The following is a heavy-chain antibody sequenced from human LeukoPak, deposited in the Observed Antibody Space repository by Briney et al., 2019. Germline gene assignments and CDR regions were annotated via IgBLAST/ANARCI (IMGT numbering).Heavy chain of an antibody. Sequence: GGSLRLSCAASGFTFSSYGMHWVRQAPGKGLEGVAFIRYDGSNKYYADSVKGRFTISRDNSKNTLYLQMNSLRAEDTAVYYCARDGRFGEFYFDYWGQGTLVTVSS. D-gene: IGHD3-10*01. CDR3: ARDGRFGEFYFDY. V-gene: IGHV3-30*02. CDR1: GFTFSSYG. J-gene: IGHJ4*02. CDR2: IRYDGSNK.